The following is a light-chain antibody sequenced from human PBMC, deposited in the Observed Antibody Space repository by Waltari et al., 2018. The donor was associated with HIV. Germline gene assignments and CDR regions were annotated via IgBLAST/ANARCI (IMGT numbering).Light chain of an antibody. CDR3: SSYAGSNNYV. CDR2: EGS. Sequence: QSALTQPPSASGSPGQSVTISSTGTSSHVGGYNFFSWYQQHPGKAPKLMIYEGSKRPSGVPDRFSGSKSGNTASLTVSGLQAEDEADYYCSSYAGSNNYVFGTGTKVTVL. V-gene: IGLV2-8*01. CDR1: SSHVGGYNF. J-gene: IGLJ1*01.